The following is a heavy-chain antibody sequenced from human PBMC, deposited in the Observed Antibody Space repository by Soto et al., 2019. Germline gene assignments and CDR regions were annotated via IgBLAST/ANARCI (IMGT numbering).Heavy chain of an antibody. D-gene: IGHD1-1*01. J-gene: IGHJ6*02. CDR3: AKDRSRGPWTYYYGMDV. CDR1: GFTFSSYG. V-gene: IGHV3-30*18. Sequence: PGGSLRLSCAASGFTFSSYGMHWVRQAPGKGLEWVAVISYDGSNKYYADSVKGRFTISRDNSKNTLYLQMNSLRAEDTAAYYCAKDRSRGPWTYYYGMDVWGQGTTVTVSS. CDR2: ISYDGSNK.